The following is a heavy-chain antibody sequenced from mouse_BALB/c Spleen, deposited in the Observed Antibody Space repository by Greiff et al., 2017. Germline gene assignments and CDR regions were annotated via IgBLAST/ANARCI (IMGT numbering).Heavy chain of an antibody. Sequence: QVQLKESGAELVRPGSSVKISCKASGYAFSSYWMNWVKQRPGQGLEWIGQIYPGDGDTNYNGKFKGKATLTADKSSSTAYMQLSSLTSEDSAVYFCARDYGSSPFDYWGQGTTLTVSS. CDR3: ARDYGSSPFDY. V-gene: IGHV1-80*01. J-gene: IGHJ2*01. D-gene: IGHD1-1*01. CDR2: IYPGDGDT. CDR1: GYAFSSYW.